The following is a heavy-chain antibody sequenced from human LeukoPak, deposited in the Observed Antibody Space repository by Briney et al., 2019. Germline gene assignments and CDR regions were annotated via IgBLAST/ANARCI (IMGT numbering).Heavy chain of an antibody. V-gene: IGHV1-46*01. D-gene: IGHD4-17*01. J-gene: IGHJ4*02. CDR2: INPSGGST. CDR3: ARDTARLAVTTLGY. Sequence: ASVKVSCKPSGYTFTSYYMHGVRQAPGQGLEWVGIINPSGGSTSNAQKFQGRVTMTRDTSTSTVYMELSSLRSEDAAVYYCARDTARLAVTTLGYWGQGTLVTVSS. CDR1: GYTFTSYY.